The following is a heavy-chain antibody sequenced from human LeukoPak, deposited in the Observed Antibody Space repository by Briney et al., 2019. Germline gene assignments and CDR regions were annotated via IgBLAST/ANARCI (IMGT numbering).Heavy chain of an antibody. Sequence: SETLSLTCTVSGGSISSSSYYWGWIRQPPGKGLEWIGSIYYSGSTYYNPSLKSRVTISVDTSKNQFSLKLSSVTAADTAVYYCARHKGEYAGFDPWGQGTLVTVSS. V-gene: IGHV4-39*01. J-gene: IGHJ5*02. D-gene: IGHD2-2*01. CDR2: IYYSGST. CDR1: GGSISSSSYY. CDR3: ARHKGEYAGFDP.